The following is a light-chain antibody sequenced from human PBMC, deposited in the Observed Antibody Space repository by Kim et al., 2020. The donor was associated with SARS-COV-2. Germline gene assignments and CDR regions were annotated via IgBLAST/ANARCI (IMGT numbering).Light chain of an antibody. J-gene: IGLJ2*01. CDR3: SSYTSTITPHVL. CDR2: DVN. Sequence: QSALTQPASVSGSPGQSITISCTGTSSDVGGYNYVCWYQQHPDKAPKLLIYDVNDRPSGVSNRFSGSKSGNTASLTISGLQPEDEADYYCSSYTSTITPHVLFGGGTQLTVL. V-gene: IGLV2-14*03. CDR1: SSDVGGYNY.